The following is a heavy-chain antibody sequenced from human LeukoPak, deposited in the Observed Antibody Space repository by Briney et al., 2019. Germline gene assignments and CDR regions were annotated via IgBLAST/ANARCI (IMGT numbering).Heavy chain of an antibody. V-gene: IGHV4-61*05. CDR1: GGTISSSSYY. CDR2: IYYSGST. CDR3: ARRGIGYGDYLDY. D-gene: IGHD4-17*01. Sequence: PSETLSLTCTVSGGTISSSSYYWGWIRQPPGKGLEWIGYIYYSGSTNYNPSLKSRVTISADTSKNQFSLRLSSVTAADTAVYYCARRGIGYGDYLDYWGQGTLVTVSS. J-gene: IGHJ4*02.